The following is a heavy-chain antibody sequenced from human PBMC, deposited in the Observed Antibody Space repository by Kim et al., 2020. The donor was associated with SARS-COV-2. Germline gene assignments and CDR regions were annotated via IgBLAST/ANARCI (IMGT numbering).Heavy chain of an antibody. Sequence: RYSPSLKSRLTITKDTSKNQVVLTMTNMDPVDTATYYCAHREAAGKEFDYWGQGTLVTVSS. D-gene: IGHD6-13*01. CDR3: AHREAAGKEFDY. J-gene: IGHJ4*02. V-gene: IGHV2-5*01.